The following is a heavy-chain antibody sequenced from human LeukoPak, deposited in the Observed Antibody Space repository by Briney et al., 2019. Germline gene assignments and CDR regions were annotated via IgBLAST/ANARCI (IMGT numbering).Heavy chain of an antibody. CDR1: GFTFSNYW. V-gene: IGHV3-7*01. CDR3: ATTPWSFGQGN. D-gene: IGHD2-15*01. Sequence: GGSLRLSCAASGFTFSNYWMSWVRQAPGKGLEWVANIKEDGSEKYYVDSVKGRFTISRDSAKNLVYLQMNSLRAEDTAVYYCATTPWSFGQGNWGQGTLVTVSS. CDR2: IKEDGSEK. J-gene: IGHJ4*02.